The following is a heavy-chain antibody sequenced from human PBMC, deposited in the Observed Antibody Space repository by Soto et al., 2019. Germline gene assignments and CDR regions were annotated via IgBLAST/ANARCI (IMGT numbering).Heavy chain of an antibody. V-gene: IGHV4-61*01. Sequence: SETLSLTCTVSGGSVSSDTYYWSWIRQPPGKGLEWIGYIYYSGSTNYNSSLKSRVTMSVDLSKNQFSLKLSSVTAADTAVYYCARIVTTVSDALDIWGQGTTVTVSS. D-gene: IGHD4-17*01. CDR1: GGSVSSDTYY. CDR3: ARIVTTVSDALDI. J-gene: IGHJ3*02. CDR2: IYYSGST.